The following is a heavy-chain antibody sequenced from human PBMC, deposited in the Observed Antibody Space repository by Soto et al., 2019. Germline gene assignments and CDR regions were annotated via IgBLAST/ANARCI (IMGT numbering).Heavy chain of an antibody. Sequence: QVQLQESGPGLVKPSETLSLTCTISGGPMSKYYCSWFRQRPGQGREWIGYMGYDGYSSYNPSLRRRVTISLHTSKRQFSLSLRSGTAAATAVYYWARKGFGPLHGLVDVWGQGTTVTVSS. CDR3: ARKGFGPLHGLVDV. J-gene: IGHJ6*02. D-gene: IGHD3-10*01. V-gene: IGHV4-59*08. CDR2: MGYDGYS. CDR1: GGPMSKYY.